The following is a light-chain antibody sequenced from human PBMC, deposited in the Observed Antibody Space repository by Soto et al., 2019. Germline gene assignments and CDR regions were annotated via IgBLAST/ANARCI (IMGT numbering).Light chain of an antibody. CDR1: SSDVGGYNY. CDR3: CSYAGTHLSYV. J-gene: IGLJ1*01. Sequence: QSALTQPRSVSGSPGQSVTISCTGTSSDVGGYNYVSWYQQHPGKAPKVMIYDVSKRPSGGPDRFSGSKSGNTASLTISGSQANDGAVYFCCSYAGTHLSYVWGTGPKATAL. CDR2: DVS. V-gene: IGLV2-11*01.